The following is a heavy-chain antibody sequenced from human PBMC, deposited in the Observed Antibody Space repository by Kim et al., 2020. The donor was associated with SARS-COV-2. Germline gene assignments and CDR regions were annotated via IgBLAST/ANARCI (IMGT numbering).Heavy chain of an antibody. CDR1: GGTFSSYA. CDR2: IIPIFGTA. V-gene: IGHV1-69*13. D-gene: IGHD3-10*01. J-gene: IGHJ6*02. Sequence: SVKVSCKASGGTFSSYAISWVRQAPGQGLEWMGGIIPIFGTANYAQKFQGRVTITADESTSTAYMELSSLRSEDTAVYYCARGLQVQGVIIKVRNYYYYGMDVWGQGTTVTVSS. CDR3: ARGLQVQGVIIKVRNYYYYGMDV.